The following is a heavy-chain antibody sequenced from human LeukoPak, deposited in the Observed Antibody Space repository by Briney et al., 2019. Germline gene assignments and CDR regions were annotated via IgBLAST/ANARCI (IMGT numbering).Heavy chain of an antibody. CDR2: IYYSGST. V-gene: IGHV4-39*07. J-gene: IGHJ5*02. CDR1: GDSISSSSYY. Sequence: SETLSLTCTVSGDSISSSSYYWGWIRQPPGKGLEWIGSIYYSGSTNYNPSLKSRVTISVDTSKNQFSLKLSSVTAADTAVYYCARGPIARNWFDPWGQGTLVTVSS. CDR3: ARGPIARNWFDP. D-gene: IGHD6-13*01.